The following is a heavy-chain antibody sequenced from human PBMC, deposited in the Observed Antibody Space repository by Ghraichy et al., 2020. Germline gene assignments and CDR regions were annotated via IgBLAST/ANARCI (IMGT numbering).Heavy chain of an antibody. CDR1: GGFISSIH. CDR2: SYGSGSI. J-gene: IGHJ4*02. D-gene: IGHD6-13*01. V-gene: IGHV4-59*01. Sequence: SQTLSLTCAVSGGFISSIHWSWIRQPPGKGLEWIAHSYGSGSINYNPSLMSRVTMSVDASRSQFSLKLSSVTAADSAVYYCAGYIEGSGGRGYWGQGTLVTVSS. CDR3: AGYIEGSGGRGY.